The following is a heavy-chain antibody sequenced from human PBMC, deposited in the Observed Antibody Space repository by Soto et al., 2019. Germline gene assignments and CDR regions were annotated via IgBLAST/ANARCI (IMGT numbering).Heavy chain of an antibody. CDR3: VAKDPLLGGDSSGYYWSDYFDY. Sequence: GASVKVSCKASGYTFTSYSMHWVRQAPGQRLECMGWINAGNGNTKYSQKFQGRVTITRDTSASTAYMELSSLRSEDMVVYSCVAKDPLLGGDSSGYYWSDYFDYWGPGTLVTVSS. J-gene: IGHJ4*02. CDR1: GYTFTSYS. D-gene: IGHD3-22*01. V-gene: IGHV1-3*01. CDR2: INAGNGNT.